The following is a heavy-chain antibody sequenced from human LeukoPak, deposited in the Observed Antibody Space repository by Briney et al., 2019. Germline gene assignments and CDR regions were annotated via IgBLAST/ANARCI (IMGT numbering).Heavy chain of an antibody. CDR3: ATVTTSYFDY. V-gene: IGHV4-4*09. Sequence: SETLSLTCTVSGGSISSYYWSWIRQPPGRGLEWIGYIYTSGSTNYNPSLKSRVTISVDTSKNQFSLKLSSVTAADTAVYYCATVTTSYFDYWGQGTLVTVSS. CDR2: IYTSGST. J-gene: IGHJ4*02. CDR1: GGSISSYY. D-gene: IGHD4-11*01.